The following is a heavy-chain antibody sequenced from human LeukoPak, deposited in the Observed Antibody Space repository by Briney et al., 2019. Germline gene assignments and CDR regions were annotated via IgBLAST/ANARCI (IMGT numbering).Heavy chain of an antibody. CDR1: GFTFSSYV. CDR2: ISGSGGST. Sequence: GGSLRLSCAACGFTFSSYVMSWVRQAPGKGLEWVSAISGSGGSTSYGDSVKGRFTISRDNPKNTVYLQMNSLRAEDTAVYYCAKRDTAMAAFDYWGQGTLVTVSS. D-gene: IGHD5-18*01. V-gene: IGHV3-23*01. J-gene: IGHJ4*02. CDR3: AKRDTAMAAFDY.